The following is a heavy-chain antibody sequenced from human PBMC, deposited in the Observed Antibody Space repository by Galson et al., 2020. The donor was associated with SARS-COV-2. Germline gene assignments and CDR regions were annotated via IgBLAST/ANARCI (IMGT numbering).Heavy chain of an antibody. D-gene: IGHD3-22*01. Sequence: TGGSLRLSCAAPGFTFSSYGMHWVRQAPGKGLEWVAVISYDGSNKYYADSVKGRFTISRDNSKNTLYLQMNSLRAEDTAVYYCAKMKGPDYYDSSGYHHDAFDIWGQGTMVTVSS. CDR3: AKMKGPDYYDSSGYHHDAFDI. J-gene: IGHJ3*02. V-gene: IGHV3-30*18. CDR1: GFTFSSYG. CDR2: ISYDGSNK.